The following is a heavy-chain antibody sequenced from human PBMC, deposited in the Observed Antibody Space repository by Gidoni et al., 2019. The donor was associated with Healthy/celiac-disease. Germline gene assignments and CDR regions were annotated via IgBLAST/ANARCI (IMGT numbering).Heavy chain of an antibody. V-gene: IGHV3-23*04. D-gene: IGHD2-2*01. CDR1: GFTSSSYA. CDR3: ARGLVPAAMSILDY. J-gene: IGHJ4*02. CDR2: ISGSGGST. Sequence: DAQLVESGGGMVQPAWSLRLSCAASGFTSSSYAMSWVRQAPGKGLEWVSAISGSGGSTYYADSVKGRFTISRDNSKNTLYLQMNSLRAEDTAVYYCARGLVPAAMSILDYWGQGTLVTVSS.